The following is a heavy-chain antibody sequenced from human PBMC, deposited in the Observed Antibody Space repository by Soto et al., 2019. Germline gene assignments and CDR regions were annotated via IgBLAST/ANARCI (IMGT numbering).Heavy chain of an antibody. CDR2: TYYRSKWYN. D-gene: IGHD3-3*01. CDR1: GDSVSGNSAA. Sequence: SQTLSLTCAISGDSVSGNSAALNWIRQSPSRGLEWLGRTYYRSKWYNDYAVSVKSRITINPDTSKNQFSLQLNSVTPEDTAVYYCARRKYYDFWSGYSYYYGMDVWGQGTTVTVSS. CDR3: ARRKYYDFWSGYSYYYGMDV. V-gene: IGHV6-1*01. J-gene: IGHJ6*02.